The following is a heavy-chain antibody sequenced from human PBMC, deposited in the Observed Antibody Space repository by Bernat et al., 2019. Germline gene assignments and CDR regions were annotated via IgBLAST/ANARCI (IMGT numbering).Heavy chain of an antibody. J-gene: IGHJ5*02. CDR3: ARRYCSGGTCPNNWFDP. V-gene: IGHV5-51*01. D-gene: IGHD2-15*01. Sequence: ELQLVQSGAAVKKPGESLKISCKASGYSFTNYWLGWVRQIPVKGLEWMGIIYPGDSETRYSTSFQGQVTISADKSISTAYLKWSSLKASDTAMYYCARRYCSGGTCPNNWFDPWGQGTLVTVSS. CDR1: GYSFTNYW. CDR2: IYPGDSET.